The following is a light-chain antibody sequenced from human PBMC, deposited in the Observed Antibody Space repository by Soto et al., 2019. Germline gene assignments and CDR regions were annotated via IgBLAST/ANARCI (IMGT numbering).Light chain of an antibody. J-gene: IGKJ1*01. CDR2: GAS. CDR1: QSINAH. CDR3: QQYNTWLWT. V-gene: IGKV3-15*01. Sequence: EVVMTQSPATLSVSPGERVTLSCRASQSINAHLAWYQQKPGQAPRLLIHGASTRATGIPARFSGSGFGTEFIHPISSLQSEDFAVYYCQQYNTWLWTFGQGTKVEIQ.